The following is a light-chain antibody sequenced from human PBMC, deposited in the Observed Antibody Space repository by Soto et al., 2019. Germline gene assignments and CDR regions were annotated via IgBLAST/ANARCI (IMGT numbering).Light chain of an antibody. V-gene: IGKV1-39*01. CDR1: QSISSY. Sequence: DIQMTQSPSSLSASVGDRVTITCRASQSISSYLNWYQQKPGKAPKLLIYAASSLQSEVPSRFSGSGSGTDFTLTISSLQPEDFATYYCQQSYSTLWTFGQGTRWKSN. J-gene: IGKJ1*01. CDR3: QQSYSTLWT. CDR2: AAS.